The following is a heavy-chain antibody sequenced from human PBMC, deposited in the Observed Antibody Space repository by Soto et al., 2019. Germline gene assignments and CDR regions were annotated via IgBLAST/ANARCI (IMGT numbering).Heavy chain of an antibody. CDR3: ARVGMVAATLTHYYYYGMDV. V-gene: IGHV1-2*02. CDR2: INAHSGGT. CDR1: GCSFTGYY. Sequence: GASVKVSCKASGCSFTGYYIHWLRQAPVQGLEWMGWINAHSGGTEYAQKFQGRVTLTRDTSIATAYLTLTSLTSDDTAVYYCARVGMVAATLTHYYYYGMDVWGQGTTVTVSS. D-gene: IGHD2-15*01. J-gene: IGHJ6*02.